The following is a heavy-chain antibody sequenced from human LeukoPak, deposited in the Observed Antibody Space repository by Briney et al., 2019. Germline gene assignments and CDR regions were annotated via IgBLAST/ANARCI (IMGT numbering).Heavy chain of an antibody. CDR2: INPNSGGT. D-gene: IGHD5-18*01. CDR1: GYTFTGYY. Sequence: GASVKVSCKASGYTFTGYYMHWVRQAPGQGLEWMGWINPNSGGTNYAQKFQGRVTMTRDTSISTAYMELSRLRSDDTAVCYCARSGYSYGYEPDYWGQGTLVTVSS. V-gene: IGHV1-2*02. CDR3: ARSGYSYGYEPDY. J-gene: IGHJ4*02.